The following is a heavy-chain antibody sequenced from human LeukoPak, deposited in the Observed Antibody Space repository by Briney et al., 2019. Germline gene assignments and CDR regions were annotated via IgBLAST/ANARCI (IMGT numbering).Heavy chain of an antibody. D-gene: IGHD3-22*01. CDR2: ISWNSGSI. CDR3: AKGQYYYDSSGYYYGY. CDR1: GFTVDDYS. Sequence: GRSLRLSCAAYGFTVDDYSMRWVRQAPGKGLEWVSGISWNSGSIGYADSVKGRFTISRDNAKNSLYLQMNSLRAEDTALYYCAKGQYYYDSSGYYYGYWGQGTLVTVSS. V-gene: IGHV3-9*01. J-gene: IGHJ4*02.